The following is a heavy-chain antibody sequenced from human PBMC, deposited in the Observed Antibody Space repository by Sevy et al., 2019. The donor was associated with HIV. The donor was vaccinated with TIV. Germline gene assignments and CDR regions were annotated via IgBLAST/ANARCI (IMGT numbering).Heavy chain of an antibody. CDR2: ISYDGSNK. V-gene: IGHV3-30*18. D-gene: IGHD3-3*01. Sequence: GGSLRLSCAASGFTFSSYGMHWVRQAPGKGLEWVAVISYDGSNKYYADSVKDRFTISRDNSKNTLYLQMNSLRAEDTAVYYCAKCRPHYDFWSGPLDYWGQGTLVTVSS. CDR3: AKCRPHYDFWSGPLDY. J-gene: IGHJ4*02. CDR1: GFTFSSYG.